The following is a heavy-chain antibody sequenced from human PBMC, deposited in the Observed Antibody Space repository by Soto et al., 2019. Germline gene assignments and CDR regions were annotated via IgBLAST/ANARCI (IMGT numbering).Heavy chain of an antibody. J-gene: IGHJ6*02. D-gene: IGHD3-3*01. V-gene: IGHV3-33*01. Sequence: GGSLRLSCAASGFTFSRYGMHWVRQAPGKGLEWVAVIWYDGSNKYYADSVKGRFTISRDNSKNTLYLQMNSLRAEDTAVYYCARDRGLRFLEWTLYGMDVWGQGTTVTVSS. CDR1: GFTFSRYG. CDR2: IWYDGSNK. CDR3: ARDRGLRFLEWTLYGMDV.